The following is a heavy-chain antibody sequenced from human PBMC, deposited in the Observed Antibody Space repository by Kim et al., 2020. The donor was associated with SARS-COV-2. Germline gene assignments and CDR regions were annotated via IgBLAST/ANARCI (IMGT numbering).Heavy chain of an antibody. CDR2: IYHSGST. CDR1: GGSISSSNW. Sequence: SETLSLTCAVSGGSISSSNWWSWVRQPPGKGLEWIGEIYHSGSTNYNPSLKSRVTISVDKSKNQFSLKLSSVTAADTAVYYCASRLYCSGGSCYAFWSGMDVWGQGTTVTVSS. D-gene: IGHD2-15*01. V-gene: IGHV4-4*02. J-gene: IGHJ6*02. CDR3: ASRLYCSGGSCYAFWSGMDV.